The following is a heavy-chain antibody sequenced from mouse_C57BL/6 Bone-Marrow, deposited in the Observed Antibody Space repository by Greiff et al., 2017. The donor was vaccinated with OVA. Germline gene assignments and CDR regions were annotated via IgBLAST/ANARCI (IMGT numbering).Heavy chain of an antibody. J-gene: IGHJ3*01. V-gene: IGHV14-4*01. D-gene: IGHD1-3*01. Sequence: EVQLQEPGAELVRPGASVKLSCTASGFNIKDYYMHWVKQRPEQGLEWIGWIDPENGDPEYASKFQGKATITADTSSNTAYLQLSSLTSEDTAVYYYSTRISWFAYWGQGTLVTVSA. CDR1: GFNIKDYY. CDR2: IDPENGDP. CDR3: STRISWFAY.